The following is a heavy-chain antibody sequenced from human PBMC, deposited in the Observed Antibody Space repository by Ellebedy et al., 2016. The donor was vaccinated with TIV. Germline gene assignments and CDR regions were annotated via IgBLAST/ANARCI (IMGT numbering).Heavy chain of an antibody. D-gene: IGHD3-9*01. J-gene: IGHJ6*02. V-gene: IGHV4-59*01. Sequence: MPSETLSLTCSVSGASLTHYYWSWIRQSPGKGLDFIGHIYYTGSTTYNPSFKGRATISVDTSKNQVSLRLTSVTTADTAIYYCARSSGVSCCGLTVWGQGTTIGVSS. CDR2: IYYTGST. CDR3: ARSSGVSCCGLTV. CDR1: GASLTHYY.